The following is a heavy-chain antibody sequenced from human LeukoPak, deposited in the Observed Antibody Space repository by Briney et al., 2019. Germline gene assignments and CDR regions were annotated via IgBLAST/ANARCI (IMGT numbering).Heavy chain of an antibody. CDR2: INHSGST. Sequence: SETLSLTCAVYGGSFSGYYWSWIRQPPGKGLEWIGEINHSGSTNYNPSLKSRVTISVDTSKNQFSLKLSSVTAADTAVYYCARGRRWHYYYGMDVWGQGTTVTVS. CDR3: ARGRRWHYYYGMDV. J-gene: IGHJ6*02. V-gene: IGHV4-34*01. D-gene: IGHD2-15*01. CDR1: GGSFSGYY.